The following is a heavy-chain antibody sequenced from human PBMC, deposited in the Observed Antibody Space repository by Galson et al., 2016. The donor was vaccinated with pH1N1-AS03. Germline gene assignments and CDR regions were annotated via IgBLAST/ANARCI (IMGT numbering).Heavy chain of an antibody. D-gene: IGHD3-22*01. J-gene: IGHJ4*02. CDR3: ASDNYYDTGAFYGHFDF. V-gene: IGHV1-69*06. Sequence: SVKVSCKASEGTFSNFGISWVRQAPGQGLEWMGGFIPIFGTANVAQKFKGRVTITADNLELSSLRSDDTAVYYCASDNYYDTGAFYGHFDFWGQGTLLVVSS. CDR2: FIPIFGTA. CDR1: EGTFSNFG.